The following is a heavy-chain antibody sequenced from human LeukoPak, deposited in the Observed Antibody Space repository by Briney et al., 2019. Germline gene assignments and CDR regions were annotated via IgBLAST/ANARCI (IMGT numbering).Heavy chain of an antibody. CDR3: ARDWSVVVVAASQSAYYYYGMDV. CDR1: GGTFSSYA. Sequence: SVKVSCKASGGTFSSYAISWVRQAPGQGLEWMGRIIPILGIANYAQEFQGRVTITADKSTSTAYMELSSLRSEDTAVYYCARDWSVVVVAASQSAYYYYGMDVWGQGTTVTVSS. D-gene: IGHD2-15*01. J-gene: IGHJ6*02. V-gene: IGHV1-69*04. CDR2: IIPILGIA.